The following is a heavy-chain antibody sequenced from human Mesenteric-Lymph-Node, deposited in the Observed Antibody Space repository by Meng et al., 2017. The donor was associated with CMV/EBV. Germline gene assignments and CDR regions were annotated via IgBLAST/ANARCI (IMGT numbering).Heavy chain of an antibody. CDR1: GFTFSDYY. CDR3: AREENCGGDCYYDI. V-gene: IGHV3-11*04. J-gene: IGHJ4*02. CDR2: ISSGSTTI. D-gene: IGHD2-21*01. Sequence: GESLKISCAASGFTFSDYYMSWIRQAPGKGLEWVSYISSGSTTIHYADSVKGRFTISRDNAQNSLYLQMNSLRVEDTAVYYCAREENCGGDCYYDIWGQGTLVTVSS.